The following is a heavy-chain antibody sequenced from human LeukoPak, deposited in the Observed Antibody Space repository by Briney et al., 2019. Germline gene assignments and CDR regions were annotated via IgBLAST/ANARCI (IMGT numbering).Heavy chain of an antibody. CDR1: GFMFSVYG. J-gene: IGHJ3*02. Sequence: GGSLRLSCVASGFMFSVYGMHWVRQAPGKGLEWVAVIWNDGSNKYYADSVKGRFTISRENSKNTLYLQMNSLRAEDTAVYYCARTGGMEAFDIWGQGTMVTVSS. CDR3: ARTGGMEAFDI. V-gene: IGHV3-33*01. CDR2: IWNDGSNK. D-gene: IGHD3-16*01.